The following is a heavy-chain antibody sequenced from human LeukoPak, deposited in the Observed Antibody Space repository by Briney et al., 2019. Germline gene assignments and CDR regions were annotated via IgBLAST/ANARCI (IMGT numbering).Heavy chain of an antibody. CDR1: GFTFSSYS. CDR3: ARGDYPFLL. D-gene: IGHD4-17*01. V-gene: IGHV3-48*04. J-gene: IGHJ4*02. Sequence: GGSLRLSCAASGFTFSSYSMNWVRQAPGEGLEWVSYISSRSSAIYYADSVKGRFTISRDNAKNSLYLQMNSLRAEDTAVYYCARGDYPFLLWGQGALVTVSS. CDR2: ISSRSSAI.